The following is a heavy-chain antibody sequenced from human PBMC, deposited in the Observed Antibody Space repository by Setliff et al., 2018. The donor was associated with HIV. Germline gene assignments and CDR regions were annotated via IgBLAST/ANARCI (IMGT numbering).Heavy chain of an antibody. CDR3: ARNYVSGSLGPDY. CDR1: GYTLTEVS. Sequence: ASVKVSCKISGYTLTEVSMHWVRQAPGKGLEWMGYFDPQDGETVHAQKFQGRVTVTGDTSISTAYMELNSLTSDDTAVYYCARNYVSGSLGPDYWGQGTLVTVSS. CDR2: FDPQDGET. V-gene: IGHV1-24*01. D-gene: IGHD3-10*01. J-gene: IGHJ4*02.